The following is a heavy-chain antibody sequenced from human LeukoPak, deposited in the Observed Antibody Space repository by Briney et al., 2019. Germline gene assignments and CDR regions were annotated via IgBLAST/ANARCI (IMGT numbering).Heavy chain of an antibody. J-gene: IGHJ4*02. V-gene: IGHV1-24*01. Sequence: GASVKVSCEVSGYTLTELSVYWVRQAPGKGLEWMGGFDAEDGETIYAQKFQGRVTMTEDTSTDTAYMELSSLRSEDTAVYYCATDTLFTLRLGYWRQGTLVTVRS. D-gene: IGHD3-9*01. CDR1: GYTLTELS. CDR3: ATDTLFTLRLGY. CDR2: FDAEDGET.